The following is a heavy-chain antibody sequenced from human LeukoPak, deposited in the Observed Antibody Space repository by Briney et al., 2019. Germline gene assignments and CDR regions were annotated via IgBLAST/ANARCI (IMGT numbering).Heavy chain of an antibody. Sequence: SETLSLTCTVSGGSISSSPYYWGWIRRPPGKGLEWIGSIYYTGSTYYIPSLKCRVSISVDTSKNQFSLKLSSVTAADTAVYYCARGFDEFRLLWFGELSGDYFDYWGQGTLVTVSS. CDR3: ARGFDEFRLLWFGELSGDYFDY. D-gene: IGHD3-10*01. CDR1: GGSISSSPYY. J-gene: IGHJ4*02. CDR2: IYYTGST. V-gene: IGHV4-39*01.